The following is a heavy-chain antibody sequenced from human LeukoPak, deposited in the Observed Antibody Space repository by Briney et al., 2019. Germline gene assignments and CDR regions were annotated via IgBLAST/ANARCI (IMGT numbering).Heavy chain of an antibody. CDR2: ISDYP. CDR3: TKDSQGSYDGFWYGTYGMDV. J-gene: IGHJ6*02. V-gene: IGHV3-23*05. CDR1: GFSFNTFA. D-gene: IGHD3-16*01. Sequence: GSLRLSCVASGFSFNTFALTWVRQAPGKGLEWVSTISDYPHYADSVRGRFTISRGNSRKTVFLQMNSLTPEDAATYYCTKDSQGSYDGFWYGTYGMDVWGQGTTVTVSS.